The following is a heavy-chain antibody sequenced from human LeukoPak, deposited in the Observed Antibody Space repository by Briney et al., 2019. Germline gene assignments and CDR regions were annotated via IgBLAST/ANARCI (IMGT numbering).Heavy chain of an antibody. J-gene: IGHJ4*02. D-gene: IGHD4/OR15-4a*01. V-gene: IGHV3-23*01. Sequence: GGSLRLSCVGSGLTFSSYAMSWVRQAPGKGLEWVSSITGRGGGTFYADSVKGRFTISRDNSENTLYLQMNNLRADDTAVYYCAKDYGDDHFFGYWGQGALVTVSS. CDR3: AKDYGDDHFFGY. CDR2: ITGRGGGT. CDR1: GLTFSSYA.